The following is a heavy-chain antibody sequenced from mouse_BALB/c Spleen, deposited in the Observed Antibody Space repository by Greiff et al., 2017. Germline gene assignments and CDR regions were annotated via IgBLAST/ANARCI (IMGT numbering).Heavy chain of an antibody. CDR1: GFNIKDTY. J-gene: IGHJ3*01. Sequence: EVKLVESGAELVKPGASVKLSCTASGFNIKDTYMHWVKQRPEQGLEWIGRIDPANGNTKYDPKFQGKATITADTSSNTAYLQLSSLTSEDTAVYYCARSTAFAYWGQGTLVTVSA. CDR3: ARSTAFAY. D-gene: IGHD4-1*02. V-gene: IGHV14-3*02. CDR2: IDPANGNT.